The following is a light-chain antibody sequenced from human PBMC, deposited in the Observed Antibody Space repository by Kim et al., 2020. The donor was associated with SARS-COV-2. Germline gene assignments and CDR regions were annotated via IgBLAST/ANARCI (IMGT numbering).Light chain of an antibody. CDR3: TSLDSYGTSVL. CDR2: GRD. CDR1: SLRKYY. J-gene: IGLJ2*01. V-gene: IGLV3-19*01. Sequence: SSELTQDPDVSVALGQTVTITCQGDSLRKYYASWYQQKPGQAPLLVLYGRDDRPSGIPVRFSGSSSQNTASLTITGAQAEDEADYYCTSLDSYGTSVLFGGGTQLTVL.